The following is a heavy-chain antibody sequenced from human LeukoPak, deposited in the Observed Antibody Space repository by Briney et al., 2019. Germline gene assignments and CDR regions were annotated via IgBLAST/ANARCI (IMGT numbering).Heavy chain of an antibody. Sequence: GSLRLSCAASGFTFSSYSMNWVRQAPGKGLEWIGSIYHSGNTYYNPSLKSRVTIAIDASKNQFSLHLKSVTAADTALYYCARVQTTVLAPAVWGLGTQVTVSS. V-gene: IGHV4-59*08. CDR1: GFTFSSYS. CDR3: ARVQTTVLAPAV. J-gene: IGHJ4*02. CDR2: IYHSGNT. D-gene: IGHD4-17*01.